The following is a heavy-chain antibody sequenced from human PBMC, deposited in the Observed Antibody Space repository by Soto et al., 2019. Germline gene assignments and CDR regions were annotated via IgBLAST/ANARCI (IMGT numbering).Heavy chain of an antibody. CDR1: GGTFSSYA. D-gene: IGHD5-12*01. CDR2: TIPIFGTA. J-gene: IGHJ6*02. CDR3: ARTKGWLQLNYNYYGMDV. V-gene: IGHV1-69*01. Sequence: QVQLVQSGAEVKKPGSSVKVSCKASGGTFSSYAISWVRQAPGQGLEWMGGTIPIFGTANYAQKFQGRVTITADESTSTAYMEMSSLRSEDTAVYYCARTKGWLQLNYNYYGMDVWGQGTTVTVSS.